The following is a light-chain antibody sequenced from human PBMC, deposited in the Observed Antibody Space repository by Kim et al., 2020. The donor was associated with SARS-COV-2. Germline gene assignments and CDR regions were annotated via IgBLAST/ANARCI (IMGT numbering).Light chain of an antibody. CDR1: NIGSKS. CDR3: QVWDSSSDRGV. J-gene: IGLJ2*01. V-gene: IGLV3-21*04. CDR2: YDS. Sequence: APGKTARMTCGGNNIGSKSVHWYQQKPGQAPVLVIYYDSDRPSGIPERFSGSNSGNTATLTISRVEAGDEADYYCQVWDSSSDRGVFGGGTKLTVL.